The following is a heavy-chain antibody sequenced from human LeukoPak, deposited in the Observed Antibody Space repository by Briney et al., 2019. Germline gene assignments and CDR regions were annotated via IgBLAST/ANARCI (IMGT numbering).Heavy chain of an antibody. J-gene: IGHJ4*02. V-gene: IGHV3-7*01. Sequence: PGGSLRLPCAASGFTFSNYWMTWVRQAPGKGLEWVAHINQDGSKEYYMDSVKARFTISRDNAKNSLSLQMNSLRAEDTAVYYCVRDGGVSGYDLLDYWGQGTLVTVSS. CDR3: VRDGGVSGYDLLDY. CDR1: GFTFSNYW. D-gene: IGHD5-12*01. CDR2: INQDGSKE.